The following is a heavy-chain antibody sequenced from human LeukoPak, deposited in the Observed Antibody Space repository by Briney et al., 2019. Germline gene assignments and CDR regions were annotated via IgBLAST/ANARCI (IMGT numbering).Heavy chain of an antibody. Sequence: KASGPALVKPPQTLTLTCTFSGFSLSTSGMRVSWIRQPPGKALEWLARIDWDDDKFYSTSLKTRLTISKDTSKNQVVLTMTNMDPVDTATYYCASYRNDAFDIWGQGTMVTVSS. CDR3: ASYRNDAFDI. CDR1: GFSLSTSGMR. D-gene: IGHD5-18*01. J-gene: IGHJ3*02. V-gene: IGHV2-70*04. CDR2: IDWDDDK.